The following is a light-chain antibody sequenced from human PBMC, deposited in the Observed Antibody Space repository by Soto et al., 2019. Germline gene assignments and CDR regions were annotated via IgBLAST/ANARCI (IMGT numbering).Light chain of an antibody. J-gene: IGKJ5*01. Sequence: DIQMTQSPSTLSGSVGDRVTITCRASQTISSGLAWYQQKPGKAPKLLIYKASTLKSGVPSRFSGSGSGREFTLTISSLQPDDFATYYCQQSETYPLTFGQGTRLEIK. CDR3: QQSETYPLT. V-gene: IGKV1-5*03. CDR2: KAS. CDR1: QTISSG.